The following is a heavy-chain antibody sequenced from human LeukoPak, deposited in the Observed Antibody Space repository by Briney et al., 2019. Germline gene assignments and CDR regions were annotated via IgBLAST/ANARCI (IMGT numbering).Heavy chain of an antibody. V-gene: IGHV3-23*01. Sequence: ETLSLTCTVSGGSISSYYWSWVRQAPGKGLEWVSAISGSGGSTYYADSVKGRFTISRDNSKNTLYLQMNSLRAEDTAVYYCAKDILTGPNLFHYWGQGTLVTVSS. CDR1: GGSISSYY. CDR2: ISGSGGST. CDR3: AKDILTGPNLFHY. D-gene: IGHD3-9*01. J-gene: IGHJ4*02.